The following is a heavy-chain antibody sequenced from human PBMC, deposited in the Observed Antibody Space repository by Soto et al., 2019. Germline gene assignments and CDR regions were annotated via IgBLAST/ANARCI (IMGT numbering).Heavy chain of an antibody. Sequence: GGSLRLSCAASGFTFSSYGMHWVRQAPGKGLEWVAVISYDGSNKYYADSVKGRFTISRDNSKNTLYLQMNSLRAEDTAVYYCAKDWQGERGNYYYYMDVWGKGTTVTVSS. CDR3: AKDWQGERGNYYYYMDV. V-gene: IGHV3-30*18. J-gene: IGHJ6*03. D-gene: IGHD3-16*01. CDR1: GFTFSSYG. CDR2: ISYDGSNK.